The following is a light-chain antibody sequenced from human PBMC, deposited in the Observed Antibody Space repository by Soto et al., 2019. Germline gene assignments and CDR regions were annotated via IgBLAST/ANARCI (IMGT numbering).Light chain of an antibody. CDR3: QQYGTSPRT. CDR1: QSVSSN. J-gene: IGKJ1*01. V-gene: IGKV3-15*01. Sequence: EIVMTQSPATLSVSPGERATLSCRASQSVSSNLVWYQQKPGQAPRLLIFGASTRATGIPARFSGSGSGTEFTLTISSLQSEDFAVYYCQQYGTSPRTFGQGTRV. CDR2: GAS.